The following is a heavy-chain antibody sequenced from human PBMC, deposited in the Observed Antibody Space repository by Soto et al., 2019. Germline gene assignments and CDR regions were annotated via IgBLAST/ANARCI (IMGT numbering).Heavy chain of an antibody. CDR2: IIPIFGTA. D-gene: IGHD5-18*01. Sequence: SVKVSCKASGGTFSSYAISWVRQAPGQRLEWMGGIIPIFGTANYAQKFQGRVTITADESTSTAYMELSSLRSEDTAVYYCARGIQLWLLAFDIWGQGTMVTVSS. CDR1: GGTFSSYA. CDR3: ARGIQLWLLAFDI. V-gene: IGHV1-69*13. J-gene: IGHJ3*02.